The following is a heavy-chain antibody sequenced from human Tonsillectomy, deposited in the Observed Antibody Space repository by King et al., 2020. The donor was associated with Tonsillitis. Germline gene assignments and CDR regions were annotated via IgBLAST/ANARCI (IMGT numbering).Heavy chain of an antibody. D-gene: IGHD3-22*01. CDR3: ARKRDGSIGHYYGMDV. CDR2: IYYSGST. CDR1: GGSISSSSYY. J-gene: IGHJ6*02. Sequence: QLQESGPGLVKPSETLSLTCTVSGGSISSSSYYWGWIRQPPGKGLEWIGSIYYSGSTYYNPSLKSRVTISVDTSKNQFSLKLSSVTAADTAVYYCARKRDGSIGHYYGMDVWGQGTTVTVSS. V-gene: IGHV4-39*01.